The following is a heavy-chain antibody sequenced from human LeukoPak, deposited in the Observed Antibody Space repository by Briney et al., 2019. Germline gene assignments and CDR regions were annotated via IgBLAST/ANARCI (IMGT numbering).Heavy chain of an antibody. V-gene: IGHV4-34*01. D-gene: IGHD6-13*01. CDR1: GGSFSGYY. CDR2: INHSGST. Sequence: SETLSLTCAVYGGSFSGYYWSWIRQPPGKGLEWIGEINHSGSTNYNPSLKSRLTISVDTSKNHFSLKLRYVTAPDTAVYYCARALYSSSWYVYWGQGTLVTVSS. CDR3: ARALYSSSWYVY. J-gene: IGHJ4*02.